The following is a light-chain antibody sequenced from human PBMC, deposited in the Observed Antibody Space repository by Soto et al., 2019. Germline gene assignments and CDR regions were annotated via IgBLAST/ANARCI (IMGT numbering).Light chain of an antibody. Sequence: ETVLTQSPGTLSLSPGERATLSCRASQSVASSYLAWYQQKPGQAPRLLIYGASSRGTGIPDRFSGSGSGTDFTLTISRLEPEDFAVYYCQQRSNWPRTFGQGTKVDIK. CDR1: QSVASSY. J-gene: IGKJ1*01. CDR2: GAS. V-gene: IGKV3D-20*02. CDR3: QQRSNWPRT.